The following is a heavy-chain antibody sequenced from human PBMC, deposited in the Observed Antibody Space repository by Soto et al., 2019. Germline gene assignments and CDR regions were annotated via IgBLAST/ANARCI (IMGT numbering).Heavy chain of an antibody. D-gene: IGHD6-19*01. V-gene: IGHV3-48*01. CDR3: ARVGRYSSGWSGLD. J-gene: IGHJ1*01. Sequence: EVQLVESGGGLVQPGGSLRLSCAASGFTFSSYSMNWVRQAPGKGLEWVSYISSSSSTIYYADSVKGRFTISRDNAKNSLYLQMKSLRAEDTAVYYCARVGRYSSGWSGLDWGQGTLVTVSS. CDR2: ISSSSSTI. CDR1: GFTFSSYS.